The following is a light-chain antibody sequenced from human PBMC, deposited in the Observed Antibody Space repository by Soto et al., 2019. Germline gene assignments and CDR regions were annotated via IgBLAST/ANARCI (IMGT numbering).Light chain of an antibody. CDR1: PSVSNN. CDR3: QQYNDLPPIT. V-gene: IGKV3-15*01. Sequence: EILMTQSPATLSVSPGERATLSCRASPSVSNNLAWYQQKPGQAPRLLIYYASPRATGIPARFSGSGSGTEFSLTISSLQSEDFALYYCQQYNDLPPITCGQGTRLEIK. J-gene: IGKJ5*01. CDR2: YAS.